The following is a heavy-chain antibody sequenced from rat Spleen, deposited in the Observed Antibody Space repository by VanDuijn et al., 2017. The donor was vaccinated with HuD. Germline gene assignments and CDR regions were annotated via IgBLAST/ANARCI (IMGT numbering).Heavy chain of an antibody. V-gene: IGHV5S23*01. J-gene: IGHJ3*01. Sequence: EVQLVESGGGLVQPGRSLKLSCAASGFTFSNYYMAWVRQAPTMGLEWVTSISPSGGATYYRDSVKGRFTVSRDNSKSTLYLQVDSLRSEDTATYYCARQDTSGYSNWFAYWGQGTLVTVSS. CDR1: GFTFSNYY. CDR2: ISPSGGAT. CDR3: ARQDTSGYSNWFAY. D-gene: IGHD4-3*01.